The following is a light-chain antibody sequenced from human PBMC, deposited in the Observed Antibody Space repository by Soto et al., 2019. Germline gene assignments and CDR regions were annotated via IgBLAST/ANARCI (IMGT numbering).Light chain of an antibody. Sequence: QSVLTQPPSASGTPGQRVTISCSGSSSNIGSNTVNWYQQLPGTAPKLLIYSNNQRPSGVPDRFSCSKSGTSASLAISGLQSEDEDDYYCAAWDDSRNGVVFGGGTKLTVL. CDR1: SSNIGSNT. CDR2: SNN. V-gene: IGLV1-44*01. J-gene: IGLJ2*01. CDR3: AAWDDSRNGVV.